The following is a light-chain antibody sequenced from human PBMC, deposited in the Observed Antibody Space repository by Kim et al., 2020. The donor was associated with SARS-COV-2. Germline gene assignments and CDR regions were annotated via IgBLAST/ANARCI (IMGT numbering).Light chain of an antibody. CDR1: SSDVGYYNF. Sequence: QSVTIAITGTSSDVGYYNFVSWYQQHPGKAPKLMIFAVSKRPSGVPDRFSGSKSGNTASLTISGLQAEDEADYYCSSFAGTHTPVIFGGGTQLTVL. CDR3: SSFAGTHTPVI. J-gene: IGLJ2*01. V-gene: IGLV2-11*01. CDR2: AVS.